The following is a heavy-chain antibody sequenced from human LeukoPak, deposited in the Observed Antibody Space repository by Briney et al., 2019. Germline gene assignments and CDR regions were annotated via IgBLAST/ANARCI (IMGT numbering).Heavy chain of an antibody. CDR3: ATDRGWRTSGYYLYYFEY. J-gene: IGHJ4*02. CDR1: TFTFSNYW. CDR2: IKHDGSEK. V-gene: IGHV3-7*01. D-gene: IGHD3-3*01. Sequence: GGSLRLSCAASTFTFSNYWMSWVRQAPGKGLEWVANIKHDGSEKYYVDSVRGRFTISRDNTMNSLYLQMSSLRAEDTAVYYCATDRGWRTSGYYLYYFEYWGQGTLVTYSS.